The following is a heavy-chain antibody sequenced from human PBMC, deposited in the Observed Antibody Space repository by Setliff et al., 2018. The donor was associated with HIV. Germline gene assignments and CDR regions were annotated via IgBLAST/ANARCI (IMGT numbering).Heavy chain of an antibody. D-gene: IGHD3-10*01. CDR1: RASIRSDNW. CDR2: VFHSGST. Sequence: SETLSLTCVVSRASIRSDNWWAWVRRPPGKGLEWIGEVFHSGSTNYNPSLKSRVTISVDKSRNQFSLNLRSVTAADTAVYHCVRGTRNLWESFYFDYWGQGTLVTVSS. J-gene: IGHJ4*02. V-gene: IGHV4-4*02. CDR3: VRGTRNLWESFYFDY.